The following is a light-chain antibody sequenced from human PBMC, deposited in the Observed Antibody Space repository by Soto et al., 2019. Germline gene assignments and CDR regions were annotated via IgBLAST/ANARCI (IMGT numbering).Light chain of an antibody. J-gene: IGLJ3*02. CDR3: HSYDSGLSGSV. CDR2: GDN. Sequence: QSVLTQPPSVSGTPGQGVTISCTGGNSNIGAGYDVHWYRQISGTAPKLLICGDNNRPSGVPDRFSGSKSGTSASLAITGLQAEDEADYYCHSYDSGLSGSVFGGGTKVTVL. V-gene: IGLV1-40*01. CDR1: NSNIGAGYD.